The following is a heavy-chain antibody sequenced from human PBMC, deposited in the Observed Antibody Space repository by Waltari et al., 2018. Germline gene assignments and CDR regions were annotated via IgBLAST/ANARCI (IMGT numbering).Heavy chain of an antibody. Sequence: QVQLVESGGGVVQSGGSLRLSCAVSGFTFSDRGMHWVRQAPGKGLEWVAFISYEGSDKVFGVSVKGRFTISRDNAKNTVSLLMNSLKSEDTAVYYCATTIISPGAFDVWGQGTMVSVSS. V-gene: IGHV3-30*03. CDR3: ATTIISPGAFDV. CDR1: GFTFSDRG. CDR2: ISYEGSDK. D-gene: IGHD1-1*01. J-gene: IGHJ3*01.